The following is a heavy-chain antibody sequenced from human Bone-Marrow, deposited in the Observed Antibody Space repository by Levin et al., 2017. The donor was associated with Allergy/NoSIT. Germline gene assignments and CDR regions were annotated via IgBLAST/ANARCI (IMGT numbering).Heavy chain of an antibody. D-gene: IGHD3-3*01. J-gene: IGHJ6*02. CDR1: GFTFSRYA. Sequence: GESLKISCAASGFTFSRYAMHWVRQAPGKGLEWVSVISYDGSNENYADSVKGRFTISRDNSKSTLYLQMNSLRAEDTAVYYCARRVPYDVWIDYGMDVWGQGTTVTVSS. CDR2: ISYDGSNE. V-gene: IGHV3-30*04. CDR3: ARRVPYDVWIDYGMDV.